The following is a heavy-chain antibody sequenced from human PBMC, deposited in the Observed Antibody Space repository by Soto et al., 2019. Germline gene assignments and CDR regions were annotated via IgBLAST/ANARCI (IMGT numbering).Heavy chain of an antibody. J-gene: IGHJ6*02. Sequence: QVQLQQSGPRLVKPSETLSLTCTVSVGPDSSHNWAWIRQPPGRGLEWIGYVYSTAGTGYNPSLKGRVTISAVRSTNHISLTLSSVTAADRAIYYCVRQGIGTQHGLVYVLGQGTSVTVSS. CDR3: VRQGIGTQHGLVYV. CDR2: VYSTAGT. CDR1: VGPDSSHN. V-gene: IGHV4-59*08. D-gene: IGHD3-10*01.